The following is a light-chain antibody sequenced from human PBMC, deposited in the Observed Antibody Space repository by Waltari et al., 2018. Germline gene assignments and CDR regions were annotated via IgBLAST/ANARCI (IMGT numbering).Light chain of an antibody. CDR3: QQYSATPPT. V-gene: IGKV4-1*01. CDR1: QSVISSFNNKNY. J-gene: IGKJ1*01. Sequence: DIVMTQSPDSLAVSLGERATINCKSSQSVISSFNNKNYLTWFQQKAGEPPKLLIYWASTRESGVPDRFSGSGSGTDFPLTISGLQAEDVAVYYCQQYSATPPTFGQGTKVEIK. CDR2: WAS.